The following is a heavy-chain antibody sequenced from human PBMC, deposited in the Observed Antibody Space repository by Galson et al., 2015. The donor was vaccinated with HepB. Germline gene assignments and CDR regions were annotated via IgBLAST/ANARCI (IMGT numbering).Heavy chain of an antibody. CDR3: ASGRYDSPYGMDV. J-gene: IGHJ6*02. CDR2: IYYSGST. D-gene: IGHD3-22*01. Sequence: SETLSLTCTVSGGSISSSSYYWGWIRQPPGKGLEWIGSIYYSGSTYYNPSLESRVTISVDTSKNQFSLKLSSVTAADTAVYYCASGRYDSPYGMDVWGQGTTVTVSS. V-gene: IGHV4-39*01. CDR1: GGSISSSSYY.